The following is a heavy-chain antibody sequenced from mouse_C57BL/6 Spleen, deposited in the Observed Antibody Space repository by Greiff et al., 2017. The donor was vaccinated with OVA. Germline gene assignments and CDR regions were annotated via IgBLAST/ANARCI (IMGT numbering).Heavy chain of an antibody. Sequence: QVQLQQPGAELVKPGASVKMSCKASGYTFTSYWITWVKQRPGQGLEWIGDIYPGSGSTNYNEKFKSKATLTVDTSSSTAYMQLSSLTSEDSAVYYCARAPLLVRGAMDYWGQGTSVTVSS. CDR2: IYPGSGST. V-gene: IGHV1-55*01. CDR1: GYTFTSYW. CDR3: ARAPLLVRGAMDY. J-gene: IGHJ4*01. D-gene: IGHD2-1*01.